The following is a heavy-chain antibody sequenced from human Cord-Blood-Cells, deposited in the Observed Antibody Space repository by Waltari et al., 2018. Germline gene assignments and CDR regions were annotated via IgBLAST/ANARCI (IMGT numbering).Heavy chain of an antibody. V-gene: IGHV4-59*01. D-gene: IGHD2-21*02. Sequence: GGSISSYYWSWIRQPPGKGLEWIGYISYSGSTNYNPSLKSRVTISVDTSKNQFSLKLSSVTAADTAVYYCARGFGPTVIDHWGQGTLVTVSS. CDR1: GGSISSYY. CDR3: ARGFGPTVIDH. J-gene: IGHJ5*02. CDR2: ISYSGST.